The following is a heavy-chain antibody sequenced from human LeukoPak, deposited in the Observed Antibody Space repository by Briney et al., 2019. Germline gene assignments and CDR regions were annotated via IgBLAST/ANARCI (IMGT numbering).Heavy chain of an antibody. CDR1: GYTFTGYY. V-gene: IGHV1-2*02. J-gene: IGHJ4*02. Sequence: ASVKVSCKASGYTFTGYYMHWVRQAPGQGLEWMGWINPNSGGTNYAQKFQGRVTMTRDTSISTAYMELSRLRSDDTAVYYCAREWGGSYHLQDYWGQGTLVTVSS. D-gene: IGHD1-26*01. CDR2: INPNSGGT. CDR3: AREWGGSYHLQDY.